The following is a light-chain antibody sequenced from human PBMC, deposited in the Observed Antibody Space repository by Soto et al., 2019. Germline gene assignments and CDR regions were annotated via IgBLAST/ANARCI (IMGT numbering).Light chain of an antibody. CDR2: DIS. CDR1: QSVSSY. V-gene: IGKV3-11*01. J-gene: IGKJ2*01. Sequence: EIVLTQFPATLSLSPGERATLSCRASQSVSSYLAWYQQKPGQAPRLLIYDISNRATGIPARFIGSGSGTDFTLTICSREPEDSAVYYCQQRNAWPRITFGQGTKLEI. CDR3: QQRNAWPRIT.